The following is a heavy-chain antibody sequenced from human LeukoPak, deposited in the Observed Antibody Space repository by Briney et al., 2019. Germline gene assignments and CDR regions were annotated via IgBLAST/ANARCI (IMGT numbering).Heavy chain of an antibody. CDR1: GFTFSDYT. CDR2: IWHDGTFI. J-gene: IGHJ6*02. CDR3: AGTDIVVVPAAMAHYGMDV. Sequence: GGSLRLSCPASGFTFSDYTMQWVRQTPGKGLEWVAVIWHDGTFISYADSVKGRFTISRDNSKNTLYLQMNSLRAEDTAVYYCAGTDIVVVPAAMAHYGMDVWGQGTTVTVSS. D-gene: IGHD2-2*01. V-gene: IGHV3-33*01.